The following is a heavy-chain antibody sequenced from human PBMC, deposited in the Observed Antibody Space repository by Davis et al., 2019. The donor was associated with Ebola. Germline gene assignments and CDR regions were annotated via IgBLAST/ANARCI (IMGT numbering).Heavy chain of an antibody. CDR3: TRQGDSRWNLGMDV. J-gene: IGHJ6*02. CDR1: GFPFNRAW. V-gene: IGHV3-73*01. D-gene: IGHD1-7*01. CDR2: IRSKANSYAT. Sequence: GESLKISCAASGFPFNRAWMSWVRQAPGKGLEWVGRIRSKANSYATAYAASVKGRFTISRDDSKNTAYLQMNSLKTEDTAVYCTRQGDSRWNLGMDVWGQGTTVTVSS.